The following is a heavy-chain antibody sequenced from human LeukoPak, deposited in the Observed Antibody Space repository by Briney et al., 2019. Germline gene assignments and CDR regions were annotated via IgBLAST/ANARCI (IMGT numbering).Heavy chain of an antibody. V-gene: IGHV4-61*02. J-gene: IGHJ4*02. CDR2: IYASGST. D-gene: IGHD1-7*01. CDR1: GGSLSSGSDY. Sequence: PSETLSLTCTVSGGSLSSGSDYWSWIRQSAGKGLEWIGRIYASGSTNYKPSLKSRVTVSVDTSKNQFSLKLSSVTAADTAVYYCARHPNYGRGYFDYWGQGTLVTVSS. CDR3: ARHPNYGRGYFDY.